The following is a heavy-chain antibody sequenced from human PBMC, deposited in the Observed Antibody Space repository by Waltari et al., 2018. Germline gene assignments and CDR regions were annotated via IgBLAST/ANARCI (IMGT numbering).Heavy chain of an antibody. J-gene: IGHJ4*02. CDR2: TTPDGSEK. CDR3: ASALYGIHY. D-gene: IGHD2-8*01. CDR1: GFTFKDYW. V-gene: IGHV3-7*01. Sequence: EVQLVESGGGLVQPGGSLRLSCAASGFTFKDYWMSWVRQAPGKGLEWVTNTTPDGSEKYYVDSVKGRFTISRDNAKNSLYLQMNSLRAEDTAIYYCASALYGIHYWGQGTLVTVSS.